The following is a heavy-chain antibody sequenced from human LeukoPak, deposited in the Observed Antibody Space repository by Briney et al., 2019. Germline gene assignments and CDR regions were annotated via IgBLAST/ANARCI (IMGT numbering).Heavy chain of an antibody. CDR2: IYTSGST. CDR3: ARTYDSPGYYSPDYYYMDV. Sequence: SETLSLTCTVSGASIRSYSWSWIRQPARKGLEWIGHIYTSGSTNYNPSLKSRVTMSVDTSNNQFSLKLNSVTAADTAVYYCARTYDSPGYYSPDYYYMDVWGKGTTVTISS. CDR1: GASIRSYS. J-gene: IGHJ6*03. D-gene: IGHD3-22*01. V-gene: IGHV4-4*07.